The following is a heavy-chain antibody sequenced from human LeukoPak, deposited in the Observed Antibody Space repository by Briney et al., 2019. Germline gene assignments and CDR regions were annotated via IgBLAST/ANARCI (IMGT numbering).Heavy chain of an antibody. CDR3: ARDSLLWFGELPQNWYFDL. Sequence: SETLFLTCTVSGGSISSYYWSWIRQPAGKGLEWIGRIYTSGSTNYNPSLKSRVTMSVDTSKNQFSLKLSSVTAAGTAVYYCARDSLLWFGELPQNWYFDLWGRGTLVTVSS. J-gene: IGHJ2*01. D-gene: IGHD3-10*01. CDR2: IYTSGST. CDR1: GGSISSYY. V-gene: IGHV4-4*07.